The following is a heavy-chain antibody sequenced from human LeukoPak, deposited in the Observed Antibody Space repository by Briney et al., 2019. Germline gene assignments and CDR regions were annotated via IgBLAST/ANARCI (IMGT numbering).Heavy chain of an antibody. CDR3: ARALIAAAGIDAFDI. V-gene: IGHV3-30*04. CDR1: GFTSNSYA. J-gene: IGHJ3*02. Sequence: GRSLRLSCAASGFTSNSYAMHWVRQAPGKGLEWVALILYDGSNKYYADSVRGRFTISRDNSKNTLFLQMNSLRAEDTAVYYCARALIAAAGIDAFDIWGQGTMVTVSS. D-gene: IGHD6-13*01. CDR2: ILYDGSNK.